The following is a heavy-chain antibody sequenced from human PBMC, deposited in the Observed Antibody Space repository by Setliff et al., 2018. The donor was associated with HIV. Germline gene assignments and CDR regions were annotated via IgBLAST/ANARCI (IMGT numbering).Heavy chain of an antibody. J-gene: IGHJ6*03. V-gene: IGHV5-51*01. CDR3: ASLRGDYVGQYYYYMDI. D-gene: IGHD4-17*01. CDR1: GFNFNTDW. CDR2: IFPGDSDT. Sequence: GESLKISCTGSGFNFNTDWIVWVRQIPGKGLEWMGSIFPGDSDTRYSPSFQDQVTISVDKSISTAYLQWRSLKASDTAFYYCASLRGDYVGQYYYYMDIWGKGTTITVSS.